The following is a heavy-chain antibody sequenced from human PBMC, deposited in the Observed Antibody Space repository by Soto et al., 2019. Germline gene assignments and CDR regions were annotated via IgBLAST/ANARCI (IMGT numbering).Heavy chain of an antibody. CDR3: ARAAVKLGDTLSDS. CDR1: GGSLRCHY. V-gene: IGHV4-34*01. J-gene: IGHJ4*02. Sequence: LSLTCAVSGGSLRCHYWSWIRQSPEKGLEWIGEINHSGFTNYNPTLKSRVTISRDASKNRLSLRLSSMTAADSAVYFCARAAVKLGDTLSDSWGQGTLVTVSS. D-gene: IGHD1-26*01. CDR2: INHSGFT.